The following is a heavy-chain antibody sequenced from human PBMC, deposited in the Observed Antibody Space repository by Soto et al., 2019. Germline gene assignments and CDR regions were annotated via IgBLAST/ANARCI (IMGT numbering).Heavy chain of an antibody. CDR1: GYTFTSYG. J-gene: IGHJ5*02. CDR3: ARMTYYYDSSGYPLDP. V-gene: IGHV1-8*02. CDR2: MSANNGNT. Sequence: ASVKVSCKASGYTFTSYGISWVRQAPGQGLEWMGWMSANNGNTGYAQKLQGRVTMTRNTSISTAYMELSSLRSEDTAVYYCARMTYYYDSSGYPLDPWGQGTLVTVSS. D-gene: IGHD3-22*01.